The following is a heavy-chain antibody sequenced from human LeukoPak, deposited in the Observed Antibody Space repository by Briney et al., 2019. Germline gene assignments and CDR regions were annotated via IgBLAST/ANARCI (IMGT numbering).Heavy chain of an antibody. J-gene: IGHJ4*02. Sequence: SETLSLTCTVSGGSISSSSYYWGWIRQPPGKGLEWIGSIYYSGSTYYNPSLKSRVTISVDTSKNQFSLKLSSVTAVDTAVYCCARDEYGSGSYGVTRGGHRIDYWGQGTLVTVSS. V-gene: IGHV4-39*07. CDR3: ARDEYGSGSYGVTRGGHRIDY. CDR2: IYYSGST. D-gene: IGHD3-10*01. CDR1: GGSISSSSYY.